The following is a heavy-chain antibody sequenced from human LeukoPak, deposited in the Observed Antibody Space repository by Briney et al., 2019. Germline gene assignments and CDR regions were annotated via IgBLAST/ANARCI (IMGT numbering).Heavy chain of an antibody. D-gene: IGHD3-22*01. Sequence: GGSLRLSCAASGFTFSNAWMSWVRQAPGKGLEWVGRIKSKTDGGTTDYAAPVKGRFTISRDDSKNTLYLQMNSLKTEDTAVYYCTVRYYDSRVDYWGQGTLVTVSS. J-gene: IGHJ4*02. V-gene: IGHV3-15*01. CDR3: TVRYYDSRVDY. CDR1: GFTFSNAW. CDR2: IKSKTDGGTT.